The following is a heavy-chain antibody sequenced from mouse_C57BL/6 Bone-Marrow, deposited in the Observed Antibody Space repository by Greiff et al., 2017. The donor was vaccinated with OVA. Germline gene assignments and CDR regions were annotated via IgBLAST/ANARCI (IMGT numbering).Heavy chain of an antibody. D-gene: IGHD1-1*01. Sequence: EVQLVESGGGLVQPGGSLKLSCASSEFDFRTYTMSWVRQTPEKRLELVATISGGGGNTYYPDSVKGRFTISRDNTKNTLYLQMSSLRSEDTAVYYWARLFITTEDEYFDVWGTGTTVTVSS. CDR1: EFDFRTYT. V-gene: IGHV5-9*04. J-gene: IGHJ1*03. CDR2: ISGGGGNT. CDR3: ARLFITTEDEYFDV.